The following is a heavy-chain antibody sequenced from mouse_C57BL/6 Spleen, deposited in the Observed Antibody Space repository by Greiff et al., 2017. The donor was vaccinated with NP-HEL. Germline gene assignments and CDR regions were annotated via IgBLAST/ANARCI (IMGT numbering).Heavy chain of an antibody. V-gene: IGHV5-12*01. CDR3: ARGYYGSSYRAMDY. Sequence: EVKLMESGGGLVQPGGSLKLSCAASGFTFSDYYMYWVRQTPEKRLEWVAYISNGGGSTYYPDTVKGRFTISRDNAKKTLYLQMSRLKSEDTAMYYCARGYYGSSYRAMDYWGQGTSVTVSS. J-gene: IGHJ4*01. CDR2: ISNGGGST. D-gene: IGHD1-1*01. CDR1: GFTFSDYY.